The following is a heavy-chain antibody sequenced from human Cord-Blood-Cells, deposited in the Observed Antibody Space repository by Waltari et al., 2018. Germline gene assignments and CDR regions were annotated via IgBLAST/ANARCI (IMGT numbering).Heavy chain of an antibody. CDR2: ISRSSSTI. Sequence: EVQLVESGGGLVQPGGSLRLSCAASGFTFSSYSMNWVSQAPGKGLEWVSYISRSSSTIYYADSVKGRFTISRDNAKNSLYLQMNSLRDEDTAVYYCARDSGYCSGGSCYYDAFDIWGQGTMVTVSS. J-gene: IGHJ3*02. CDR3: ARDSGYCSGGSCYYDAFDI. V-gene: IGHV3-48*02. CDR1: GFTFSSYS. D-gene: IGHD2-15*01.